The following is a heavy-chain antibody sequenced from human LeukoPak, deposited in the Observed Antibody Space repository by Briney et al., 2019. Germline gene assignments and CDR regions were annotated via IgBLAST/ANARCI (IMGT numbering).Heavy chain of an antibody. CDR2: IYYSGST. CDR1: GFTFSSYA. J-gene: IGHJ4*02. V-gene: IGHV4-39*01. CDR3: ARQKSDFDY. Sequence: GSLRLSCAASGFTFSSYAMSWIRQPPGKGLEWIGSIYYSGSTYYNPSLKSRVTISVDTSKNQFSLKLSSVTAADTAVYYCARQKSDFDYWGQGTLVTVSS.